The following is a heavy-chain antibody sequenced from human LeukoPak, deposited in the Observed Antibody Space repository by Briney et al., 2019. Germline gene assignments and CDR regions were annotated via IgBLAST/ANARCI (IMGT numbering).Heavy chain of an antibody. J-gene: IGHJ5*02. Sequence: GGSLRLSCAVSGFTFSSYTMNWVRQAPGKGLEWVSSITGSSTYIYYADSVKGRFTISRDNAKNSLYLQMNNPGAEDTAVYYCARDLTVTSTCWFDLWGQGTLVTVSS. CDR2: ITGSSTYI. CDR3: ARDLTVTSTCWFDL. D-gene: IGHD4-11*01. CDR1: GFTFSSYT. V-gene: IGHV3-21*01.